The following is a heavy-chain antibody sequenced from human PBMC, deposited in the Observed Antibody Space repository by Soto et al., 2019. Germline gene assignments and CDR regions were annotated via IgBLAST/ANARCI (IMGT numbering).Heavy chain of an antibody. Sequence: GGSLRLSCAASGFTFSSYGMHWVRQAPGKGLEWVAVISYDGSNKYYADSVKGRFTISRDNSKNTLYLQMNSLRAEDTAVYYCAKDMVVGATPGLGDYYYYYGMDVWGQGTTVTVSS. CDR3: AKDMVVGATPGLGDYYYYYGMDV. J-gene: IGHJ6*02. CDR2: ISYDGSNK. CDR1: GFTFSSYG. D-gene: IGHD1-26*01. V-gene: IGHV3-30*18.